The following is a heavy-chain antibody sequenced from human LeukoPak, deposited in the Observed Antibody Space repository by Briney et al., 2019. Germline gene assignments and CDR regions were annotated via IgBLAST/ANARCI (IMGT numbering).Heavy chain of an antibody. CDR2: IYSGGST. Sequence: GGSLRLSCAASGFTVSSNYMSWVRQAPGKGLEWVSVIYSGGSTYYADSVKGRFTISRDNSKNTLYLQMSSLRAEDTAVYYCAGDPLELRCLDIWGQGKMVTVSS. CDR3: AGDPLELRCLDI. CDR1: GFTVSSNY. J-gene: IGHJ3*02. V-gene: IGHV3-53*01. D-gene: IGHD4-17*01.